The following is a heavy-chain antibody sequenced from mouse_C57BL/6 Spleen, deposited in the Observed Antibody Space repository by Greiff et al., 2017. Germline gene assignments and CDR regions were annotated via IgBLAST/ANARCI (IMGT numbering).Heavy chain of an antibody. Sequence: QVQLQQPGAELVRPGSSVKLSCKASGYTFTSYWMHWVKQRPIQGLEWIGNIDPSDSETHYNQKFKDKATLTVDKSSSTAYMQLSSLTSEDSAVYYCARNVYDGLDWYFDVWGTGTTVTVSS. CDR2: IDPSDSET. CDR3: ARNVYDGLDWYFDV. V-gene: IGHV1-52*01. D-gene: IGHD2-3*01. J-gene: IGHJ1*03. CDR1: GYTFTSYW.